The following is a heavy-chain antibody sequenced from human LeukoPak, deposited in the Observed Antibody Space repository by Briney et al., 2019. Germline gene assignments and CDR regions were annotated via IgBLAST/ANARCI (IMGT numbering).Heavy chain of an antibody. CDR2: IYSGGDT. V-gene: IGHV3-66*02. CDR3: ARGLYYYGSGTFDP. CDR1: GFTVSNNY. Sequence: GGSLRLSCGASGFTVSNNYMTWVRQAPGKGLEWVSLIYSGGDTDSADSVKGRFSISRDNSKNTLYLQMNNLRTEDTAVYYCARGLYYYGSGTFDPWGQGTLVTVSS. D-gene: IGHD3-10*01. J-gene: IGHJ5*02.